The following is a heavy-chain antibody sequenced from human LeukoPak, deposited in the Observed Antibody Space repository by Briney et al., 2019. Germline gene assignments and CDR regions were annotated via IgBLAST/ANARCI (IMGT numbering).Heavy chain of an antibody. D-gene: IGHD3-22*01. J-gene: IGHJ4*02. V-gene: IGHV4-59*01. CDR3: ARVTGYMIEDYFDY. CDR1: GGSISSYY. Sequence: SETLSLTCTASGGSISSYYWSWIRQPPGKGLEWIGYIYYSGSTNYNPSLKSRVTISVDTSKNQFSLKLRSVTAADTAVYYCARVTGYMIEDYFDYWGQGTLVTVSS. CDR2: IYYSGST.